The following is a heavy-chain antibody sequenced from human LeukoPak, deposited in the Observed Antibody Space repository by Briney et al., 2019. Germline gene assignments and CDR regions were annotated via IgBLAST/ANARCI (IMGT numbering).Heavy chain of an antibody. Sequence: GGSLTLSCAASGFTFADYGMHWVRQASGKGLEWVAGINWNSNYIGYAQSVKCRFTVSRDNPKNPRALQMSGLRPEDTALYFCAKDSGGDYSGWFEPWGQGTLVTVST. D-gene: IGHD4-11*01. CDR1: GFTFADYG. CDR3: AKDSGGDYSGWFEP. J-gene: IGHJ5*02. V-gene: IGHV3-9*01. CDR2: INWNSNYI.